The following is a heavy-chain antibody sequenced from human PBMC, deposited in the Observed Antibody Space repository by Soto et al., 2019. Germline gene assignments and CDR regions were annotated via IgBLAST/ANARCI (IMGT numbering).Heavy chain of an antibody. V-gene: IGHV3-23*01. J-gene: IGHJ4*02. CDR1: GFTFSSYA. D-gene: IGHD6-13*01. CDR2: ISGSGGST. CDR3: AKDRGVVSSSWYFLWY. Sequence: GGSLRLSCAASGFTFSSYAMSWVRQAPGKGLEWVSAISGSGGSTYYADSEKGRFTISRDNSKNTLYLQMNSLRAEDTAVYYCAKDRGVVSSSWYFLWYWGQGTLVTVSS.